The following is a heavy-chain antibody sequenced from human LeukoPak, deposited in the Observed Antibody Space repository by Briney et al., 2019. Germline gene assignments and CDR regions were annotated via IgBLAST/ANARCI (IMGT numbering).Heavy chain of an antibody. CDR3: AKSTNWGSISDGFDI. J-gene: IGHJ3*02. V-gene: IGHV1-2*02. CDR1: GYSFIGYY. D-gene: IGHD7-27*01. Sequence: ASVKVSCKASGYSFIGYYIHWVRQAPGQGLEWMGWINPNSGGANYAQKFQGRATMTRDTSISTVYMELTRLRSDDTAMYYCAKSTNWGSISDGFDIWGQGTMVTVAS. CDR2: INPNSGGA.